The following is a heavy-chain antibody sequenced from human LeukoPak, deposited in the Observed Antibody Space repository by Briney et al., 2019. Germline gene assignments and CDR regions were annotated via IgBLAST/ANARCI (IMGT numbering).Heavy chain of an antibody. CDR2: TYHSGSA. D-gene: IGHD2-2*01. Sequence: SETLSLTCGVSGYSISSDYQWAWIRQSPGKGLEWIGSTYHSGSAHYNPSLKSRVTISVETSKNQFPLNMYSVTAADTAVYYCARDPRWLTPDCTSTSCYENYFDPWGQGTLVTVSS. V-gene: IGHV4-38-2*02. CDR1: GYSISSDYQ. CDR3: ARDPRWLTPDCTSTSCYENYFDP. J-gene: IGHJ5*02.